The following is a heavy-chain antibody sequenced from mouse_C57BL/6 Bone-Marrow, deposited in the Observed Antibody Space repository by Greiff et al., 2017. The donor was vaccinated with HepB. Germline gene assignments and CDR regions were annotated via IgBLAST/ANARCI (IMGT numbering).Heavy chain of an antibody. D-gene: IGHD2-4*01. V-gene: IGHV5-4*01. CDR2: ISDGGSYT. CDR1: GFTFSSYA. Sequence: DVMLVESGGGLVKPGGSLKLSCAASGFTFSSYAMSWVRQTPEKRLEWVATISDGGSYTYYPDNVKGRFTISRDNAKNNLYLQMSHLKSEDTAMYYCARDEGLRNYFDYWGQGTTLTVSS. J-gene: IGHJ2*01. CDR3: ARDEGLRNYFDY.